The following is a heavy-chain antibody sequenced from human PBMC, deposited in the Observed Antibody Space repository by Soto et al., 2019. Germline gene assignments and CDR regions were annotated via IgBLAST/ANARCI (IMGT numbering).Heavy chain of an antibody. V-gene: IGHV5-51*01. CDR3: TRHGSAGGRVFYGIDD. D-gene: IGHD2-15*01. CDR1: GYSFTSYC. CDR2: ISPGDSDT. Sequence: GESLKISGKGCGYSFTSYCIGWVRQMPGKGLEWMGIISPGDSDTRYSPSFQGQLTISADKSISTAYLQWSSLKASDTAMYCCTRHGSAGGRVFYGIDDRGQGTSLTVPS. J-gene: IGHJ6*02.